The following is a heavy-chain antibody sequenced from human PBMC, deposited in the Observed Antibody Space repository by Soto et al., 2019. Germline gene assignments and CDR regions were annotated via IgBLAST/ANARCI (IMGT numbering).Heavy chain of an antibody. J-gene: IGHJ4*02. CDR1: GYAFTGDY. V-gene: IGHV1-2*02. CDR3: ARHSGYDYVFDY. CDR2: INPNNGDT. D-gene: IGHD5-12*01. Sequence: APVNGSCKGSGYAFTGDYIHWLRQAPGQGLEWMGWINPNNGDTNYAQKFQGRVSMTRETYTSTAYMELSSLRFDDTAVYYCARHSGYDYVFDYWGQGTLVTVSS.